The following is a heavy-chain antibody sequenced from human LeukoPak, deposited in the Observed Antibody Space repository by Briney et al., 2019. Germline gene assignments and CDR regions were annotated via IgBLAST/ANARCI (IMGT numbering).Heavy chain of an antibody. CDR1: GYTFTSYD. D-gene: IGHD2-2*01. CDR2: INPNSGGT. V-gene: IGHV1-2*02. CDR3: ATGYCSSTSCSYYFDY. J-gene: IGHJ4*02. Sequence: ASVKVSCTASGYTFTSYDINWVRQATGQGLEWMGWINPNSGGTNYAQKFQGRVTMTRDTSISTAYMELSRLRSDDTAVYYCATGYCSSTSCSYYFDYWGQGTLVTVSS.